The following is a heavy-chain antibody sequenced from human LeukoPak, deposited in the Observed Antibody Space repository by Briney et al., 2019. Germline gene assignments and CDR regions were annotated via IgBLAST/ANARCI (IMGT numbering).Heavy chain of an antibody. Sequence: PSETLSLTCTVSGGSISSYYWSWIRQPPGKGLEWIGYIYYSGSTNYNPSLKSRVTISVDTSKNQFSLKLSSVTAADTAVYYCARGARPEDYYYYYMDVWGKGTTVAVSS. CDR2: IYYSGST. CDR3: ARGARPEDYYYYYMDV. CDR1: GGSISSYY. J-gene: IGHJ6*03. V-gene: IGHV4-59*01.